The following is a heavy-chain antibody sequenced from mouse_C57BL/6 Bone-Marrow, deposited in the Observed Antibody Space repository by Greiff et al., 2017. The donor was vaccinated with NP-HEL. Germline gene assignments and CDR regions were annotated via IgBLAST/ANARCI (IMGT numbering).Heavy chain of an antibody. V-gene: IGHV1-19*01. CDR2: INPYNGGT. J-gene: IGHJ3*01. CDR3: ARTHPYYYGSSYPWFAY. CDR1: GYTFTDYY. D-gene: IGHD1-1*01. Sequence: EVQLQQSGPVLVKPGASVKMSCKASGYTFTDYYMNWVKQSHGKSLEWIGVINPYNGGTSYNQKFKGKATLTVDKSSSTAYMELNSLTSEDSAVYYCARTHPYYYGSSYPWFAYWGQGTLVTVSA.